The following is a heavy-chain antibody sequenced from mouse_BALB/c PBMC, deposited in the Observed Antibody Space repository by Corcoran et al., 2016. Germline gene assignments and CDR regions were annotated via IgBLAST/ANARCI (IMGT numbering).Heavy chain of an antibody. J-gene: IGHJ4*01. CDR3: ARGGYYDYSYYAMDY. CDR1: GYSFTDYT. CDR2: INPYNGGT. V-gene: IGHV1-18*01. D-gene: IGHD2-4*01. Sequence: EVQLQQSGPELVKPGASMKISCKASGYSFTDYTMNWVKQSHGKNREWIGLINPYNGGTSYNQKFKGKATLTVDKSSSTAYMELLSLTSEDSADYYCARGGYYDYSYYAMDYWGQGTSVTVSS.